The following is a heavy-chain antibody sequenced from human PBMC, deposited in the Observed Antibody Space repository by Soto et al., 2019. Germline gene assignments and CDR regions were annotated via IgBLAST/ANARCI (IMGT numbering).Heavy chain of an antibody. CDR3: ARDRTENGYYYYYYGMDV. V-gene: IGHV4-31*03. CDR2: IYYSGST. CDR1: GGSISSGGYY. J-gene: IGHJ6*02. D-gene: IGHD1-1*01. Sequence: QVQLQESGPGLVKPSQTLSLTCTVSGGSISSGGYYWSWIRQHPGKGLEWIGYIYYSGSTYYNPSLKRRVTISVDTSKNHFSLKLGSVTAADTAVYYCARDRTENGYYYYYYGMDVWGQGTTVTVSS.